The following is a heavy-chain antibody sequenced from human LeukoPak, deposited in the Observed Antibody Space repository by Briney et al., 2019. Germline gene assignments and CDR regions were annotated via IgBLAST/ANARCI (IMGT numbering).Heavy chain of an antibody. V-gene: IGHV4-59*08. CDR1: GGSISNYY. D-gene: IGHD3-10*01. CDR3: ARFGITVVRGGKYYFDY. J-gene: IGHJ4*02. CDR2: IYYSGAT. Sequence: PSETLSLTCTVSGGSISNYYWSWIRQPPGKGLEWIRHIYYSGATKYNPSLKSRITISVDTSKNQFSLMLSSVTAADTAVYYCARFGITVVRGGKYYFDYWGQGTLVTVSS.